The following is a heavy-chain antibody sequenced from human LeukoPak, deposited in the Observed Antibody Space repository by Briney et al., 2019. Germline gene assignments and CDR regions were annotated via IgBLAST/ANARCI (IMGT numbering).Heavy chain of an antibody. CDR3: ARAPTLLRPLDY. D-gene: IGHD1-1*01. CDR2: IYYDGST. V-gene: IGHV4-39*07. J-gene: IGHJ4*02. Sequence: SETLSLTCTVSGGSISSSTYYWGWIRQPPGKGLEWIGNIYYDGSTYYNPSLKSRVTISIDTSKNQFSLKLSSVTAADTAVYYCARAPTLLRPLDYWGQGTLVTVSS. CDR1: GGSISSSTYY.